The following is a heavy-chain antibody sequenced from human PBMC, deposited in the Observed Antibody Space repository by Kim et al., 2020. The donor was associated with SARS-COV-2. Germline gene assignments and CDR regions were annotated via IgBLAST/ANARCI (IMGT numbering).Heavy chain of an antibody. CDR3: ARDPSTLTGYYRGPYYYYDMAV. CDR2: INTNTGNP. D-gene: IGHD3-9*01. V-gene: IGHV7-4-1*02. Sequence: ASVKVSCKASGYTFTSYAMNWVRQAPGQGLEWMGWINTNTGNPTYAQGFTGRFVFSLDTSVSTAYLQISSLKAEDTAVYYCARDPSTLTGYYRGPYYYYDMAVWGQGAPVTVSS. CDR1: GYTFTSYA. J-gene: IGHJ6*02.